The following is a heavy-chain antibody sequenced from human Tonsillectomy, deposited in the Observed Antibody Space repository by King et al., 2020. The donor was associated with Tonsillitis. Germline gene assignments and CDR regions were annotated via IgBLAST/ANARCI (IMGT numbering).Heavy chain of an antibody. J-gene: IGHJ3*02. Sequence: QLVQSGAEVKKPGASVKVSCKASGYTFTGYHMHWVRKARGQGLEWMGWSSPKSGGTNYAQMFQGRVTMTRDTSITTAYMELSGLSSDDTAVYYCAKIGTAYGAFDIWGQGTMVTVSS. V-gene: IGHV1-2*02. CDR3: AKIGTAYGAFDI. D-gene: IGHD3-10*01. CDR1: GYTFTGYH. CDR2: SSPKSGGT.